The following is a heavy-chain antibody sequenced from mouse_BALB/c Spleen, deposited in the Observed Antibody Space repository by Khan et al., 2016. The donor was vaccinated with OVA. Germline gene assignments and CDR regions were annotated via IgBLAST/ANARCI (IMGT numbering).Heavy chain of an antibody. CDR3: AREWAAWFPY. J-gene: IGHJ3*01. Sequence: VKLMESGAELARPGASVTLSCKASGYTFTDYSINWMRQRTGQGLEWIGEIYPGSDNTYYNEKFKGKATLTADKSSSTAYMQLSRLTSEDSAVYFCAREWAAWFPYWGQGTLVTVSA. V-gene: IGHV1-77*01. CDR1: GYTFTDYS. CDR2: IYPGSDNT.